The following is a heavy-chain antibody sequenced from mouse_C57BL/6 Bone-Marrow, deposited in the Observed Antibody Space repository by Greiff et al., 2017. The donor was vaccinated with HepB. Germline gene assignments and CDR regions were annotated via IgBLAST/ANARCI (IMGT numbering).Heavy chain of an antibody. CDR3: ARGSSYGNYAMDY. CDR2: IDPSDSYT. J-gene: IGHJ4*01. Sequence: QVQLQQPGAELVKPGASVKLSCKASGYTFTSYWMQWVKQRPGQGLEWIGEIDPSDSYTNYNQKFKGKATLTVDKSSSTAYMQLSSLTSEDSAVYYCARGSSYGNYAMDYWGQGTSVTVFS. CDR1: GYTFTSYW. D-gene: IGHD1-1*01. V-gene: IGHV1-50*01.